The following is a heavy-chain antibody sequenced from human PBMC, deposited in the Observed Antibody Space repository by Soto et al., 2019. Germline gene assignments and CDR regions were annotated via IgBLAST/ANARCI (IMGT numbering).Heavy chain of an antibody. V-gene: IGHV4-39*07. CDR2: IYYSGST. CDR3: ARGAYRSGYSLYFDY. CDR1: GGSISSSSYY. D-gene: IGHD3-22*01. J-gene: IGHJ4*02. Sequence: PSETLSLTCTVSGGSISSSSYYWGWIRQPPGKGLEWIGSIYYSGSTNYNPSLKSRVTISVDTSKNQFSLKLSSVTAADTAVYYCARGAYRSGYSLYFDYWGQGTLVTVSS.